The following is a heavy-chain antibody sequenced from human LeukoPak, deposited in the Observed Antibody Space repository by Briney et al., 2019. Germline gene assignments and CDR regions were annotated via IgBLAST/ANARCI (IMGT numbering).Heavy chain of an antibody. D-gene: IGHD2-2*01. CDR2: IYPGDSDT. Sequence: GESLKISCQGSGYSFTSYWIGWVRQMPGKGLEWMGIIYPGDSDTRYSPSFQGQVTISADKSISTAYLQWSSLKASDTAMYYCARHYAAYGLSTGDYYYYMDVWGKGTTVTVSS. CDR3: ARHYAAYGLSTGDYYYYMDV. V-gene: IGHV5-51*01. J-gene: IGHJ6*03. CDR1: GYSFTSYW.